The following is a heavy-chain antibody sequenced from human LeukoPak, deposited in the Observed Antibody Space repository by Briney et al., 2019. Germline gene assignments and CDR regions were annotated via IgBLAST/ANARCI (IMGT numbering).Heavy chain of an antibody. V-gene: IGHV3-30*02. CDR2: IR. CDR1: GFTFSSYG. D-gene: IGHD3-10*01. Sequence: PGGSLRLSCAASGFTFSSYGMHWVRQAPGKGLEWVAFIRSVKGRFTISRDNSKNTLYLQMNSLGAEDTAVYYCAKDPKYRARFGEFSPGYWGQGTLVTVSS. J-gene: IGHJ4*02. CDR3: AKDPKYRARFGEFSPGY.